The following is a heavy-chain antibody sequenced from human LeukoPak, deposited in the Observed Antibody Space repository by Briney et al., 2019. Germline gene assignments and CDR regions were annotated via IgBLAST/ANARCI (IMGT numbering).Heavy chain of an antibody. Sequence: GGSLRLSWAASVYTFSSYRMSWVREAPWKGLEWVDNIKQDGSEKYYVDSVKGRFTISRDNAKNSLYLQMNSLRAEDTAVYYCARDRGGDWFDPWGQGTLVTVSS. J-gene: IGHJ5*02. CDR2: IKQDGSEK. V-gene: IGHV3-7*03. D-gene: IGHD5-24*01. CDR1: VYTFSSYR. CDR3: ARDRGGDWFDP.